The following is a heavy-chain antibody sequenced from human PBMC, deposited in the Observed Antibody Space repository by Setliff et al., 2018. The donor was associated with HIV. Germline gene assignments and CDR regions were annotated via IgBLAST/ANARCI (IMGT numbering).Heavy chain of an antibody. CDR3: ARGGGSNGYFFDH. CDR2: IVPLLDRT. D-gene: IGHD2-8*01. Sequence: SVKVSCKASGDTFSDNAINWVRQAPGHGLEWMGKIVPLLDRTHYVQKFQGRVTFTADESTSMVYMELRSLRYEDAAVYYCARGGGSNGYFFDHWGQGTLVTVSS. CDR1: GDTFSDNA. J-gene: IGHJ4*02. V-gene: IGHV1-69*11.